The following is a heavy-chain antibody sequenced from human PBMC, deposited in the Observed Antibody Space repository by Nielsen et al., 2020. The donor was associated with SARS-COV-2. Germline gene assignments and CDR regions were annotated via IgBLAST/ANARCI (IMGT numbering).Heavy chain of an antibody. Sequence: GESLKISCAASGFTFDDYGMNWVRQAPGKGLEWVSTIGVSGGGTYYADSLKGRFTISRDNSKNTLYLQMNSLGADDTAIYYCTRRVAGGTMDVWGQGTTVTVSS. V-gene: IGHV3-23*01. J-gene: IGHJ6*02. CDR1: GFTFDDYG. D-gene: IGHD6-19*01. CDR3: TRRVAGGTMDV. CDR2: IGVSGGGT.